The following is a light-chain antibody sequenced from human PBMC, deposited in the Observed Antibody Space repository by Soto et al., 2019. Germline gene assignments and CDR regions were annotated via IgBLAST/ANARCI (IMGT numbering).Light chain of an antibody. J-gene: IGKJ5*01. V-gene: IGKV3-11*01. CDR2: DAS. CDR3: QQRSDWPPIT. Sequence: IVLTQSPATLALSPGEIAARSCRASQSVSSYLAWYQQKPGHAPRLLIYDASNMATGIPARFSGSGSGTDFTLTISSLEPEDFAVYYCQQRSDWPPITFGQGTRLEIK. CDR1: QSVSSY.